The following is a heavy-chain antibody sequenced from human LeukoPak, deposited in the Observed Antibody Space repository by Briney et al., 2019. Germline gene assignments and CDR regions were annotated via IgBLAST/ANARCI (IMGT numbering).Heavy chain of an antibody. J-gene: IGHJ4*02. Sequence: SETLSLTCTVSGDSISSSTYYWGWIRQPPGKGLEWIGSIYCTGTTYHNPSFKSQVTISVDTSKNQFSLKLSSVTAADTAVYYCARGMRTFDYWGQGTLVTVSS. CDR2: IYCTGTT. CDR1: GDSISSSTYY. V-gene: IGHV4-39*01. CDR3: ARGMRTFDY.